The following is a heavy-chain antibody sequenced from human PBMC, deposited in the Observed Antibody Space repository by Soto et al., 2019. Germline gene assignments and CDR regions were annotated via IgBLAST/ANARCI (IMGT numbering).Heavy chain of an antibody. D-gene: IGHD7-27*01. Sequence: QLQLQESGSGLVKPSQTLSLTCAVSGGSISSGGYSWSWLRRPPGKGLEWLGYIYHSGSTYYNPSLKSRVTISVDRSKNQFSRKLSSVNAADPAVYYCARVPGPWGQGTLVTVSS. J-gene: IGHJ5*02. CDR2: IYHSGST. CDR1: GGSISSGGYS. CDR3: ARVPGP. V-gene: IGHV4-30-2*01.